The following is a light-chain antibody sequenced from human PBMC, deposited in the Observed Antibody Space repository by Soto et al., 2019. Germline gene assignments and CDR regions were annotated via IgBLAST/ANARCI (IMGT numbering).Light chain of an antibody. V-gene: IGKV1D-12*01. Sequence: DIQMTQSPSSVSASVGDRVTITCRASQGVSRWLAWYQQKPGKAPNVLIYAASSLQSGIPSRFSGSGSGTYFTLTISSLQPEDFATYYCQQANSFPITFGPGTTVDVK. CDR1: QGVSRW. CDR3: QQANSFPIT. J-gene: IGKJ3*01. CDR2: AAS.